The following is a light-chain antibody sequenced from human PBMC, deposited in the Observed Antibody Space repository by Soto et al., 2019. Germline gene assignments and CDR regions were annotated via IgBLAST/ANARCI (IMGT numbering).Light chain of an antibody. CDR3: QQYNNYPRT. V-gene: IGKV1-5*01. CDR1: ESIRTW. Sequence: DIQMTQSPSTLSASVGDRVTITCRASESIRTWLAWYQHKPGKAPKFLIYDASTLESGVPSRFSGSGSGTEFTLTISSXQPDDFATYNCQQYNNYPRTFGQGTKVDIK. J-gene: IGKJ1*01. CDR2: DAS.